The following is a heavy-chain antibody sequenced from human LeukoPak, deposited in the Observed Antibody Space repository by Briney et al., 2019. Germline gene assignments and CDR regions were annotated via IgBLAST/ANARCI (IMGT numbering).Heavy chain of an antibody. Sequence: ASVKVSCKASGYTFTSYDINWVRQATGQGLEWMGWMNPNSGNTGYAQKFQGRVTITRNTSISTAYMELSSLRSEDTAVYYCARGGKYCSSTSCYTRPVSDYYYYMDVWGKGTTVTVSS. CDR1: GYTFTSYD. V-gene: IGHV1-8*01. D-gene: IGHD2-2*02. CDR3: ARGGKYCSSTSCYTRPVSDYYYYMDV. CDR2: MNPNSGNT. J-gene: IGHJ6*03.